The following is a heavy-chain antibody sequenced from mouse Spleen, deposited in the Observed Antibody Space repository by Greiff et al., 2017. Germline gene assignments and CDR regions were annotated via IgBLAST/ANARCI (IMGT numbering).Heavy chain of an antibody. CDR2: IDPSDSYT. Sequence: VQLQQPGAELVKPGASVKLSCKASGYTFTSYWMQWVKQRPGQGLEWIGEIDPSDSYTNYNQKFKGKATLTVDTSSSTAYMQLSSLTSEDSAVYYCARLNYYDGSYDYWGQGTTLTVSS. CDR1: GYTFTSYW. CDR3: ARLNYYDGSYDY. J-gene: IGHJ2*01. V-gene: IGHV1-50*01. D-gene: IGHD1-1*01.